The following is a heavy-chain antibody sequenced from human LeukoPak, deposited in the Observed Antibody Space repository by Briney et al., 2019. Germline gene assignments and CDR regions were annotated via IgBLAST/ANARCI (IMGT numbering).Heavy chain of an antibody. D-gene: IGHD6-13*01. CDR3: AVSSSWDHRFDY. J-gene: IGHJ4*02. CDR1: GGSISSYY. V-gene: IGHV4-59*01. Sequence: SETLSLTCTVSGGSISSYYWSWIRQPPGKGLEWIGYIYYSGSTNYNPSLKSRVTISVDTSKNQFSLKLSSVTAADTAVYYCAVSSSWDHRFDYWGQGTLVTVSS. CDR2: IYYSGST.